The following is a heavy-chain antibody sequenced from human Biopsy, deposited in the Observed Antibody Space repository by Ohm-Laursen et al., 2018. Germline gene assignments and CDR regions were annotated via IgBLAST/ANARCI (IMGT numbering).Heavy chain of an antibody. V-gene: IGHV4-39*01. D-gene: IGHD3-3*01. CDR1: GGSISSRNHY. J-gene: IGHJ4*02. Sequence: SETLSLTCSVYGGSISSRNHYWGWLRQPPGKGLEWIGHVYYSGSTFYNSSLESQVTVSVDTSKNQFHLRLTSMSASDTAVYYCARHSLDDFWSGAHYYFDYWGLGTLVTVSS. CDR3: ARHSLDDFWSGAHYYFDY. CDR2: VYYSGST.